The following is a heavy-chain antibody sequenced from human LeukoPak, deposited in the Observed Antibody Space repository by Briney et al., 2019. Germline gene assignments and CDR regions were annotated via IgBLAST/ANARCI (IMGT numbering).Heavy chain of an antibody. CDR1: GGSISSYY. J-gene: IGHJ5*02. CDR2: IYTSGST. Sequence: SETLSLTCTVSGGSISSYYWSWIRQPAGKGLEWIGRIYTSGSTNYNPSLKSRVTMSVDTSKNQFSLKLSSVTAADTAVYYCAREGLNMVRGVIPKEAWGWFDPWGQGTLVTVSS. V-gene: IGHV4-4*07. D-gene: IGHD3-10*01. CDR3: AREGLNMVRGVIPKEAWGWFDP.